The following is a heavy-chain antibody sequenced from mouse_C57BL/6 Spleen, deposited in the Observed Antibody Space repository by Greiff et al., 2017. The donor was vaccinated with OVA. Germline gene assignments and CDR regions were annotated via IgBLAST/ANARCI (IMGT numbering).Heavy chain of an antibody. V-gene: IGHV1-80*01. J-gene: IGHJ2*01. D-gene: IGHD1-1*01. CDR2: IYPGDGDT. Sequence: QVQLQQSGAELVKPGASVKISCKASGYAFSSYWMNWVKQRPGKGLEWIGQIYPGDGDTNYNGKFKGKATLTADKSSSTAYMQLSSLTSEDSAVYFCARHYYGSSYGGDYFDDWGQGTTLTVSS. CDR3: ARHYYGSSYGGDYFDD. CDR1: GYAFSSYW.